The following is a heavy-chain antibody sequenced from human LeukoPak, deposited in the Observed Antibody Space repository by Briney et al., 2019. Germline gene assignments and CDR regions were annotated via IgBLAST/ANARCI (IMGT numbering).Heavy chain of an antibody. D-gene: IGHD1-26*01. CDR3: ARAAYSGGYHSDY. CDR1: GGSVNSGSYY. J-gene: IGHJ4*02. Sequence: SETLSLTCTVSGGSVNSGSYYWNWIRQPPGKGLEWIGCIYYSGSTNYNPSLKSRVTISVDTSKNQFSLKLSSVTAADTAVYYCARAAYSGGYHSDYWGQRTLVTVSS. V-gene: IGHV4-61*01. CDR2: IYYSGST.